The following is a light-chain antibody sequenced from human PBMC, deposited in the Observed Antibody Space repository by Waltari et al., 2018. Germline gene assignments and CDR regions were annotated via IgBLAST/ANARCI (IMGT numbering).Light chain of an antibody. CDR2: VIN. Sequence: QSALTQPRSVSGSPGQSVTISCTGTSSDVGGYNYVSWYQQHPDKAPKLIIYVINKRPSGVPDRFSDSKSGNTASLTISGLQAEDEADYYCCSYVGSNIYWVFGGGTKLTVL. J-gene: IGLJ3*02. CDR3: CSYVGSNIYWV. V-gene: IGLV2-11*01. CDR1: SSDVGGYNY.